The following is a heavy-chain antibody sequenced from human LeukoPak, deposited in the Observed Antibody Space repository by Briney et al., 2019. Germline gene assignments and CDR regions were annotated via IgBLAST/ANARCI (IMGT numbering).Heavy chain of an antibody. J-gene: IGHJ4*02. V-gene: IGHV3-21*01. Sequence: GGSLRLSCAASGFTFSSYSMNWVRQAPGKGLEWVSSISSSSSSYIYYADSVKGRFTISRDNAKNSLYLQMNSLRAEDTAVYYCAREAVAGVFDYWGQGTLVTVSS. CDR3: AREAVAGVFDY. D-gene: IGHD6-19*01. CDR2: ISSSSSSYI. CDR1: GFTFSSYS.